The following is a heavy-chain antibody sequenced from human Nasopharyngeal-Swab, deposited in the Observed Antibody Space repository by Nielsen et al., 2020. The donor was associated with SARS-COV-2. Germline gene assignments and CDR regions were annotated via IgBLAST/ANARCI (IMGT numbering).Heavy chain of an antibody. D-gene: IGHD7-27*01. Sequence: GESLKIPCAAPGFTFSGSTMHWVRQASGKGLEWVGRIRSKADNYATAYAASVKGRFIISRDDSKNTLYLQMNSLRAEDTAVYYCAKANWELGLYFDYWGQGTLVTVSS. CDR2: IRSKADNYAT. V-gene: IGHV3-73*01. CDR3: AKANWELGLYFDY. CDR1: GFTFSGST. J-gene: IGHJ4*02.